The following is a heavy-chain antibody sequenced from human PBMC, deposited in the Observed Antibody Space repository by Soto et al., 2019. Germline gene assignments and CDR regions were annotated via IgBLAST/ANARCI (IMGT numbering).Heavy chain of an antibody. J-gene: IGHJ6*02. CDR2: ISAYNGNT. CDR3: ARDSSGYYYAYYYYYGMDV. Sequence: QVQLVQSGAEVKKPGASVKVSCKASGYTFTSYGISWVRQAPGQGVEWMGWISAYNGNTNYAQKLQGRVTMTTDTSTSTAYMELRSLRSDDTAVYYCARDSSGYYYAYYYYYGMDVWGQGTTVTVSS. CDR1: GYTFTSYG. D-gene: IGHD3-22*01. V-gene: IGHV1-18*01.